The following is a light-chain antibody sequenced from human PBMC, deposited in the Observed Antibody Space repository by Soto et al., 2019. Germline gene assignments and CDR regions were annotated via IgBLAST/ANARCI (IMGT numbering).Light chain of an antibody. V-gene: IGLV2-11*01. CDR2: DVN. J-gene: IGLJ1*01. CDR3: CSYAGSSTRV. Sequence: QSALTQPPSVSGSPGQSVTFPCPETSIDVGAYNYVSWYQQHPGKAPKLMIHDVNERPSGVPDRFSGSKSGNTASLTISGLQAEDEADYYCCSYAGSSTRVFGSGTKVTVL. CDR1: SIDVGAYNY.